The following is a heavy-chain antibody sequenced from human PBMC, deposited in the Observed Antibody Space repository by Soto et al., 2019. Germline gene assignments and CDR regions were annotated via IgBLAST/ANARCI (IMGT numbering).Heavy chain of an antibody. CDR1: GFTFSSYA. Sequence: EVQLLDSGGGLVQPGGSLRLSCAASGFTFSSYAMSWVRQAPGKGLEWVSAISGSGGSTYYADSVKGRFTISRDNSKNTLYLQMNSLRAEDTAVYYCAKDREDYDILTGGNWFDPWGQGTLVTVSS. V-gene: IGHV3-23*01. CDR2: ISGSGGST. J-gene: IGHJ5*02. CDR3: AKDREDYDILTGGNWFDP. D-gene: IGHD3-9*01.